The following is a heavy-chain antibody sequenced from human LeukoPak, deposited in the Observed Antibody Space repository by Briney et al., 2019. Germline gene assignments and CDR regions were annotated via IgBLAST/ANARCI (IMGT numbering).Heavy chain of an antibody. CDR1: GGTFSSDA. CDR2: IIPIFGTA. CDR3: ARDDDSSGYYSSSAFDI. Sequence: ASVKVSCKASGGTFSSDAISWVRQAPGQGLEWMGRIIPIFGTANYAQKFQGRVTITTGESTSTAYMELSSLRSEDTAVYYCARDDDSSGYYSSSAFDIWGQGTMVTVSS. V-gene: IGHV1-69*05. D-gene: IGHD3-22*01. J-gene: IGHJ3*02.